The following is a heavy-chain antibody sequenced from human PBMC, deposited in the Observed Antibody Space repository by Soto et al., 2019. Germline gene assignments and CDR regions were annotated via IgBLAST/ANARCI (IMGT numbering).Heavy chain of an antibody. CDR3: ATWQNNWFDP. J-gene: IGHJ5*02. Sequence: PGGSLRLSCAASGFTFSNAWMSWVRQAPGKGLEWVGRIKSKTDGGTTDYAAPVKGRFTISRDDSKNTLYLQMNSLRAEDTAVYYCATWQNNWFDPWGQGTLVTVSS. D-gene: IGHD5-12*01. V-gene: IGHV3-15*01. CDR2: IKSKTDGGTT. CDR1: GFTFSNAW.